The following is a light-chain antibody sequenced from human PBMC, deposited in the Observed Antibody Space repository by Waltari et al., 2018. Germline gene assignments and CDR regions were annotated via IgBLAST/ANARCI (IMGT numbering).Light chain of an antibody. V-gene: IGKV3-20*01. CDR3: QQYGGSPPFT. J-gene: IGKJ3*01. Sequence: EIVLTQSPGTLSLSPGERATLSCRASHSVSSSYLAWYQQKPGQAPRLLIDGVSYRAVGIPDRFSGSGSGTDFTLTISRLEPEDFAVYYCQQYGGSPPFTFGPGTQVDMK. CDR2: GVS. CDR1: HSVSSSY.